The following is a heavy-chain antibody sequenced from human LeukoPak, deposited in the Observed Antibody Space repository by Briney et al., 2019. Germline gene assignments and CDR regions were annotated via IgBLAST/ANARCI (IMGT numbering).Heavy chain of an antibody. V-gene: IGHV4-59*01. D-gene: IGHD2-8*01. CDR3: AWRMLAVGVGSNCFYL. Sequence: PSETLSLTCTVSSGSINSYYWNCVRQPPGKGLEWIGYIYYSGSTNYNPSLKSRVTMSVDASKNQLSLKVSSVTAADTALYYCAWRMLAVGVGSNCFYLWGQGTLVTVSS. CDR2: IYYSGST. J-gene: IGHJ5*02. CDR1: SGSINSYY.